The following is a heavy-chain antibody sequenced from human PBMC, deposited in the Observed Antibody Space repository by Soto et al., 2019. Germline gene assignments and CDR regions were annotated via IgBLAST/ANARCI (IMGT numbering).Heavy chain of an antibody. V-gene: IGHV4-31*03. J-gene: IGHJ4*02. CDR1: GGSISSGGYY. Sequence: PSETLSLTCTVSGGSISSGGYYWSWIRQHPGKGLEWIGYIYYSGSTYYNPSLKSRVTISVDTSKNQFSLKLSSVTAADTAVYYCARGVATITVDYWGQGTLVTVSS. CDR2: IYYSGST. CDR3: ARGVATITVDY. D-gene: IGHD5-12*01.